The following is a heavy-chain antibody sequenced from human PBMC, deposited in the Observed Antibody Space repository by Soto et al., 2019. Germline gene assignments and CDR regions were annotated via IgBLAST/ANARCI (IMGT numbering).Heavy chain of an antibody. Sequence: SETLSLTCAVSGDSITNSNWWSWVRQPPGKGLEWIGEIDHSGNSYYNPSLKSRVTISVDKSKNQFFLKLSSVTAADTAVYYCARVKRTFVAAARSYFCYVMAVWGQGTTVPVSS. CDR3: ARVKRTFVAAARSYFCYVMAV. J-gene: IGHJ6*02. D-gene: IGHD2-2*01. V-gene: IGHV4-4*02. CDR1: GDSITNSNW. CDR2: IDHSGNS.